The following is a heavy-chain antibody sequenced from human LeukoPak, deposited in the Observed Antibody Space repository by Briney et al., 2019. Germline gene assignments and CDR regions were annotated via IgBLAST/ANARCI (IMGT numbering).Heavy chain of an antibody. Sequence: SETLSLTCTVSGGSISSYYWSWIRQPPGKGLEWIGYIYYSGSTNYNPSLKSRVTISVDTSKNQFSLKLSSVTAADTAVYYCARDSGSYYGASTDAFDIWGQGTMVTVPS. CDR2: IYYSGST. V-gene: IGHV4-59*12. J-gene: IGHJ3*02. D-gene: IGHD1-26*01. CDR1: GGSISSYY. CDR3: ARDSGSYYGASTDAFDI.